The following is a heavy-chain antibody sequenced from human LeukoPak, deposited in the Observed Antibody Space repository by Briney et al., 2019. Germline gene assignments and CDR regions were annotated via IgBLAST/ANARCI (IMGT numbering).Heavy chain of an antibody. Sequence: PGGSLRLSYAASGFTFSANGMHWVRQPPGNGLEWLAIIWYDGSNTYFADYVKGRFTISRDNSKNTLYLQMNSLRAEDTAVYYRARIGCSGGNCYGYYYYGMDVWGQGTTVTVSS. CDR3: ARIGCSGGNCYGYYYYGMDV. CDR1: GFTFSANG. CDR2: IWYDGSNT. J-gene: IGHJ6*02. D-gene: IGHD2-15*01. V-gene: IGHV3-33*01.